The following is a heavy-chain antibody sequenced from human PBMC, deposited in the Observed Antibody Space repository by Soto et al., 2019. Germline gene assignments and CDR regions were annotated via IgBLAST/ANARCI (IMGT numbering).Heavy chain of an antibody. CDR2: ISSTTNYI. V-gene: IGHV3-21*06. CDR1: RVTLTGKS. CDR3: ARESEDLTSNFGY. J-gene: IGHJ4*02. Sequence: LLLLCAASRVTLTGKSIDWVRQASVKGLEWVSSISSTTNYIYYGNSMKGRFTISRDNAKNSLYLEMNSLRAEDTAVYYCARESEDLTSNFGYWGQGTLVTVSS.